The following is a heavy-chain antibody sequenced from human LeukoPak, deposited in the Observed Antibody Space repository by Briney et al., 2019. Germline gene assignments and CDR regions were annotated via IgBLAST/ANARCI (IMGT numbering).Heavy chain of an antibody. D-gene: IGHD3-9*01. J-gene: IGHJ4*02. Sequence: AGGSLRLSCAASGFTFYDYAMHWVRQAPGKGLEWVSLISGDGGSTYYADSVKGRFTISRDNSKNSLYLQMNSLRTEDTALYYCAKDMDYDILTGYYNGPFDYWGQGTLVTVSS. V-gene: IGHV3-43*02. CDR1: GFTFYDYA. CDR3: AKDMDYDILTGYYNGPFDY. CDR2: ISGDGGST.